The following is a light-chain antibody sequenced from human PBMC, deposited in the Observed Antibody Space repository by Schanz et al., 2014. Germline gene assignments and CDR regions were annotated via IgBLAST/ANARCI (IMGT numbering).Light chain of an antibody. CDR1: SSDVGGYDY. CDR3: CSYAGRSLI. J-gene: IGLJ2*01. Sequence: QSALFQPASVSGSPGQSITISCTGTSSDVGGYDYVSWYQQHPGKAPKILIYEVSKRPSGVPDRFSGSKSGNTASLTVSGLQADDEADYYCCSYAGRSLIFGGGTKLTVL. CDR2: EVS. V-gene: IGLV2-8*01.